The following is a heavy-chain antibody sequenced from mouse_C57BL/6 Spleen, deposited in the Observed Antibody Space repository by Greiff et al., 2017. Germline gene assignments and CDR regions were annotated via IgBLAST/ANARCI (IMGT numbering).Heavy chain of an antibody. CDR3: ARRGLIYDGYYFAY. D-gene: IGHD2-3*01. CDR1: GYTFTDYN. CDR2: INPNNGGT. Sequence: EVQLQQSGPELVKPGASVKIPCKASGYTFTDYNMDWVKQSHGKSLEWIGDINPNNGGTIYNQKFKGKATLPVDKSSSTAYMELRSLTSEDTAVYYCARRGLIYDGYYFAYWGQGTLVTVSA. J-gene: IGHJ3*01. V-gene: IGHV1-18*01.